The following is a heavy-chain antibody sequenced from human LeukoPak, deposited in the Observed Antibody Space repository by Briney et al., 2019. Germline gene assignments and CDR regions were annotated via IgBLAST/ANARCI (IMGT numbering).Heavy chain of an antibody. Sequence: ASVKVSCKASGYTFNIYGIIWVRQAPGQGLEWMGWISAYNGNTNYAQKLQGRVTMTTDTSTSTAYMELRSLRSDDTAVYYCARYYGSGSYVYYYMDVWGKGTTVTISS. D-gene: IGHD3-10*01. CDR1: GYTFNIYG. V-gene: IGHV1-18*01. J-gene: IGHJ6*03. CDR3: ARYYGSGSYVYYYMDV. CDR2: ISAYNGNT.